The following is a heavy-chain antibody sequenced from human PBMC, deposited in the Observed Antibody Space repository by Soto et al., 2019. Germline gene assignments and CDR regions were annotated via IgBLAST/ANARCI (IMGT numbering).Heavy chain of an antibody. J-gene: IGHJ6*02. CDR2: IYSGGST. Sequence: GGSLRLSCAASGFTVSSNYMSWVRQAPGKGLEWVSVIYSGGSTYYADSVKGRFNISRDNSKNTLYLQMNSLRAEDTAVYYCARDGRSSSSYYYYGMDVWGQGTTVTVSS. CDR1: GFTVSSNY. D-gene: IGHD6-6*01. CDR3: ARDGRSSSSYYYYGMDV. V-gene: IGHV3-66*01.